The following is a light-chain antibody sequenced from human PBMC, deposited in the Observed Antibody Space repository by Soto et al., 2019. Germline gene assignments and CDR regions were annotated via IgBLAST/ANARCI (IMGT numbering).Light chain of an antibody. CDR1: PSNNGNNY. CDR2: END. Sequence: QSVLTQPPSVSAAPGQRVSISCSGSPSNNGNNYVCWYQQIPGTAPKLLIFENDRRPSGIPDRFSGSKSATSAALTITGLQTGDEADYFCGTWVESGSASLVFGGGTQLTVL. CDR3: GTWVESGSASLV. J-gene: IGLJ2*01. V-gene: IGLV1-51*02.